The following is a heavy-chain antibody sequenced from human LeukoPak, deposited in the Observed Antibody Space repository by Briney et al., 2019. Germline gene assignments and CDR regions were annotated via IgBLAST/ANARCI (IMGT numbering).Heavy chain of an antibody. Sequence: GGTLRLSCAASAFTFSSYGMSWVRQAPGKGLEWVSAISGDGRDIFYADAVKGRFTISRDNSKNTLYLQMNSLRDEDTALYYCAIHGGGTIRIEAFDVWGQGAMVTISS. CDR3: AIHGGGTIRIEAFDV. D-gene: IGHD3-3*01. J-gene: IGHJ3*01. V-gene: IGHV3-23*01. CDR1: AFTFSSYG. CDR2: ISGDGRDI.